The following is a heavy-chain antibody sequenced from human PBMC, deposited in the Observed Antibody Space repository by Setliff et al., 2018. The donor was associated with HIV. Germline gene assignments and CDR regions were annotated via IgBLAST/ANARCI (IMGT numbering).Heavy chain of an antibody. CDR2: INPDNSLT. Sequence: ASVKVSCKASGYKFTGHYVNWVRQAPGKGLQWMGRINPDNSLTTYAEYFEGRVTLTRDTSTNTAYMELRRLRSDDTAIYFCARNKIGWDTYSVVNYFDPWGQGTLVTVSS. CDR1: GYKFTGHY. V-gene: IGHV1-2*06. D-gene: IGHD2-21*01. CDR3: ARNKIGWDTYSVVNYFDP. J-gene: IGHJ5*02.